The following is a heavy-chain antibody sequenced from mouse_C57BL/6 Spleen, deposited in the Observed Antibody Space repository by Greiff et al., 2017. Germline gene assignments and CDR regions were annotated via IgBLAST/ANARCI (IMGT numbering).Heavy chain of an antibody. CDR2: ISSGSSTI. Sequence: EVQLVESGGGLVKPGGSLKLSCAASGFTFRDYGMHWVRQAPEKGLEWVAYISSGSSTIYYADTVKGRFTISRDNAKNTLFLQMTSLRSEDTAMYYCARRKGGAMDYWGQGTSVTVSS. V-gene: IGHV5-17*01. J-gene: IGHJ4*01. CDR3: ARRKGGAMDY. CDR1: GFTFRDYG.